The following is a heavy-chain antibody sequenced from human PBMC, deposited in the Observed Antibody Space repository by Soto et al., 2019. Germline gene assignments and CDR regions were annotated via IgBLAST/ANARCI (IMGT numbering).Heavy chain of an antibody. CDR1: GYTFTSYY. D-gene: IGHD3-3*01. CDR3: ARLNVWSYYYYGMDV. V-gene: IGHV1-46*03. J-gene: IGHJ6*02. CDR2: INPSGGST. Sequence: GASVKVSCKASGYTFTSYYMHWVRQAPGQGLEWMGIINPSGGSTSYAQKFQGRVTMTRDTSTSTVYMELSSLRSEDTAVYYCARLNVWSYYYYGMDVWGQGTTVTVSS.